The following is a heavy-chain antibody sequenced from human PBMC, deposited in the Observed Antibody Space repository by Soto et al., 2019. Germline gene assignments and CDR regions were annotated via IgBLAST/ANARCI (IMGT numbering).Heavy chain of an antibody. D-gene: IGHD2-8*01. Sequence: QVQLQESGPGLVKPSQTLSLTCTVSGGSISSGGYYWSWIRQHPGKGLEWIGYIYYSGSTYYNPSLKSRVXXPXDXXKNQFSLKLSSVTAADTAVYYCARDGRYPIMGFDYWGQGTLVTVSS. CDR2: IYYSGST. CDR1: GGSISSGGYY. V-gene: IGHV4-31*03. CDR3: ARDGRYPIMGFDY. J-gene: IGHJ4*02.